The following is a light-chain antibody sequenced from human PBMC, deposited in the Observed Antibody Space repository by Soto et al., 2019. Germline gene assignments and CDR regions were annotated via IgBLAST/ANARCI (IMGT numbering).Light chain of an antibody. CDR3: AAWDDSLKEPV. CDR2: SNS. CDR1: SFNIGSNT. Sequence: QSVLTQPPSASGTPGQRVTISCSGSSFNIGSNTVNWYQQLPGTAPKLLIYSNSQRPSEVPDRFSGSKSGTAASLAISGLQSEDEADYYCAAWDDSLKEPVFGGGTQLTVL. J-gene: IGLJ7*01. V-gene: IGLV1-44*01.